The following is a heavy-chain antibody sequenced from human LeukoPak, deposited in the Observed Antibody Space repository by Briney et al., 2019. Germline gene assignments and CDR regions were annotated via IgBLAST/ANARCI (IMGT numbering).Heavy chain of an antibody. D-gene: IGHD5-18*01. CDR1: GFTFSSYE. Sequence: PGGSLRLSCAASGFTFSSYEMNWVRQAPGKGLEWVTYISSSGSTIYYADYVKGRFTVSRDNAKNSLYLQMNNLRAEDTALYYCGRDRVGGRGYSLDYLGQGTLVTVS. CDR3: GRDRVGGRGYSLDY. J-gene: IGHJ4*02. CDR2: ISSSGSTI. V-gene: IGHV3-48*03.